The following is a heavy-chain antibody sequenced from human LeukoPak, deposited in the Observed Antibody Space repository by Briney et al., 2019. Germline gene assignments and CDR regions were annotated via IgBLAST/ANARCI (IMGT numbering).Heavy chain of an antibody. CDR2: MNSNSGNT. J-gene: IGHJ4*02. V-gene: IGHV1-8*01. CDR1: GYTFTSYD. CDR3: ARVYCSGGSCYFDY. D-gene: IGHD2-15*01. Sequence: ASVKVSCKASGYTFTSYDINWVRQATGQGLEWMGWMNSNSGNTGYAQKFQGRVTMTRNTSISTAYMELSSLRSEDTAVYYCARVYCSGGSCYFDYWGQGTLVTVSS.